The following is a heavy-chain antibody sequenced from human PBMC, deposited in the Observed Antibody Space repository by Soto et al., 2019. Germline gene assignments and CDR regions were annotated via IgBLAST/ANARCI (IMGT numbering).Heavy chain of an antibody. Sequence: QVQLVESGGGVVQPGRSLRLSCAASGFTFSSYAMHWVRQAPGKGLEWVAVISYDGSNKYYADSVKGRFTISRDNSKNTLYLQMNSLRAEDTAVYYCARTDSSGYNYGGEFDYWGQGTLVTVSS. J-gene: IGHJ4*02. CDR3: ARTDSSGYNYGGEFDY. V-gene: IGHV3-30-3*01. CDR2: ISYDGSNK. D-gene: IGHD3-22*01. CDR1: GFTFSSYA.